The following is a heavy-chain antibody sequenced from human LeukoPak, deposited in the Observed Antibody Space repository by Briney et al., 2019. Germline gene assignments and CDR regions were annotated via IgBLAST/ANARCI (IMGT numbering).Heavy chain of an antibody. Sequence: GGSLRLSCAASGFTVSSNYMSRVRQAPGKGLEWVSVIYSGGSTYYADSVKGRFTISRDNSKNTLYLQMNSLRAEDTAVYYCARVLVATSEMDVWGQGTTVTVSS. CDR3: ARVLVATSEMDV. D-gene: IGHD5-12*01. V-gene: IGHV3-53*01. CDR1: GFTVSSNY. CDR2: IYSGGST. J-gene: IGHJ6*02.